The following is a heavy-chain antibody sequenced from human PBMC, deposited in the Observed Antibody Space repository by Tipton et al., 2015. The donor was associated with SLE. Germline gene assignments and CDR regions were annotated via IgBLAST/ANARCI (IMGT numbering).Heavy chain of an antibody. CDR3: ARSASHYGDYP. V-gene: IGHV4-61*09. J-gene: IGHJ5*02. Sequence: TLSLTCTVSGGSISSGSYYWSWIRQPAGKGLEWIGYIYTSGSTNYNPSLKSRVTISVDTSKNQFSLKLSSVTAADTAVYYCARSASHYGDYPWGQGTLVTVSS. CDR2: IYTSGST. CDR1: GGSISSGSYY. D-gene: IGHD4-17*01.